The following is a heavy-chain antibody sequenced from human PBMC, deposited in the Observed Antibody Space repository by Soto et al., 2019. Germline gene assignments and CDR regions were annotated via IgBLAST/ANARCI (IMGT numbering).Heavy chain of an antibody. CDR1: GCSIMGTDW. V-gene: IGHV4-4*02. J-gene: IGHJ4*02. CDR3: ARGVTVGRGRIIIVYYFDY. D-gene: IGHD3-10*01. CDR2: IYHTGGT. Sequence: XDTLSLTRAGVGCSIMGTDWWIWVRQAHGKGLEWIGGIYHTGGTNSNPSLESRVTISVDKSKNQFSLKLNSLTAADTAVYYCARGVTVGRGRIIIVYYFDYWGQGTLVTVSS.